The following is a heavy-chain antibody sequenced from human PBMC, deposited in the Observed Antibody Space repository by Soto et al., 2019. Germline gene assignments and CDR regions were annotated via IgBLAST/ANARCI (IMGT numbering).Heavy chain of an antibody. CDR1: GFTFSDYY. D-gene: IGHD3-3*01. CDR2: ISSSGSTI. Sequence: SLRLSCAASGFTFSDYYMSWIRQAPGKGLEWVSYISSSGSTIYYADSVKGRFTISRDNAKNSLYLQMNSLRAEDTAVYYCARDRYYDFWSGYSTAYYFDYWGQGTLVTVSS. V-gene: IGHV3-11*01. J-gene: IGHJ4*02. CDR3: ARDRYYDFWSGYSTAYYFDY.